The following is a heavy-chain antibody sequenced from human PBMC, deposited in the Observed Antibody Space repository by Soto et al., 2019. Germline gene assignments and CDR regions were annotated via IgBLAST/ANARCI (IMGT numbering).Heavy chain of an antibody. V-gene: IGHV1-58*01. CDR2: IVVVNGNT. J-gene: IGHJ6*02. CDR3: AVTDLPFRPLTEPTENGMDV. D-gene: IGHD2-8*01. CDR1: GFSFGDSA. Sequence: ELVQSGPEAREPGTSVKVSCRASGFSFGDSAVQWVRQGRGQRLEWIGWIVVVNGNTNYAPRFEGRVTLTRDASTSTSHMELTSLSSDDTAVYFCAVTDLPFRPLTEPTENGMDVWGQGTTVPVSS.